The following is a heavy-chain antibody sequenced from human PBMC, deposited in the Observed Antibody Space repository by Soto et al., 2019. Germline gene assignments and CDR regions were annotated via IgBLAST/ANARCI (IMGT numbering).Heavy chain of an antibody. Sequence: ASVKVSCKASGYTFTGYYMHWVRQAPGQGLEWMGWINPNSGGTNYAQKFQGWVTMTRDTSISTAYMELSRLRSDDTAVYYCARGAAAGTLHYYYGMDVWGQGTTVTGSS. CDR1: GYTFTGYY. D-gene: IGHD6-13*01. CDR3: ARGAAAGTLHYYYGMDV. V-gene: IGHV1-2*04. J-gene: IGHJ6*02. CDR2: INPNSGGT.